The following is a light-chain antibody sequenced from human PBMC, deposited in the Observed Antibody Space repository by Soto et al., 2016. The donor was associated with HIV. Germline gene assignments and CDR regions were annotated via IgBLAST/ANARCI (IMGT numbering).Light chain of an antibody. V-gene: IGKV1-27*01. J-gene: IGKJ2*01. CDR1: QDISNY. CDR2: AAS. CDR3: QQYYSIPVT. Sequence: DIQMTQSPSSLSASVGDRVTITCRASQDISNYLAWYQQKPGEVPKVLIYAASTLQSGVPSRFSGSGSETDYTLTISSLQPEDFATYYCQQYYSIPVTFGQGTKLEIK.